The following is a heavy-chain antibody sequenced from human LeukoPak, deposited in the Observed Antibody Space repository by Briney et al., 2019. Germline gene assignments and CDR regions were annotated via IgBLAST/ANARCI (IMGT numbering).Heavy chain of an antibody. V-gene: IGHV3-23*01. CDR1: GFTFSSYA. CDR3: AKDRDLYCSSTSCYTYYFDY. J-gene: IGHJ4*02. Sequence: PGGSLRLSCAASGFTFSSYAMSWVRQAPGKGLEWVSAISGSGGSTYYVDSVKGRFTISRDNSKKMLYLQMNSLRAEDTAVYYCAKDRDLYCSSTSCYTYYFDYWGQGTLVTVSS. D-gene: IGHD2-2*02. CDR2: ISGSGGST.